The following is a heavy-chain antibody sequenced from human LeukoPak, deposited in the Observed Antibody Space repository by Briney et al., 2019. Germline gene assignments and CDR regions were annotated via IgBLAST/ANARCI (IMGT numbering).Heavy chain of an antibody. CDR3: AKDRSSSWSGGDY. D-gene: IGHD6-13*01. CDR2: IRNDGIHK. CDR1: GFTFSNYG. Sequence: PGGSLRLSCAAYGFTFSNYGMHWVRQAPGKGLEWVTFIRNDGIHKYYIDSVKGRFTISRDTSKNTLYLQMNSLRPEDTAVYYCAKDRSSSWSGGDYWGQGTLVTVSS. J-gene: IGHJ4*02. V-gene: IGHV3-30*02.